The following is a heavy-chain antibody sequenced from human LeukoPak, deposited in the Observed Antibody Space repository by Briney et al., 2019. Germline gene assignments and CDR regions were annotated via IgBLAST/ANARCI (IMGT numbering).Heavy chain of an antibody. CDR3: ARDRDMSGGDCGY. CDR2: IIPILGIA. V-gene: IGHV1-69*04. D-gene: IGHD2-21*02. Sequence: SVKVSCKASGGTFSSYAISWVRQAPGQGLEWMGRIIPILGIANYAQKFQGRVTITADKSTSTAYMELSSLRSEDTAVYYCARDRDMSGGDCGYWGQGILVTVSS. J-gene: IGHJ4*02. CDR1: GGTFSSYA.